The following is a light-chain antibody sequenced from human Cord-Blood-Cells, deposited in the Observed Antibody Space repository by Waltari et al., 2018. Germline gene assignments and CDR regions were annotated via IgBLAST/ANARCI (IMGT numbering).Light chain of an antibody. CDR3: QSYDSSLRDVV. V-gene: IGLV1-40*01. CDR2: GNS. Sequence: QSVLTQPPSVSGAPGQRVTISCTGSSSNIGAGYDVHWYQQLPGTAPKLLIYGNSNRPSGVPDRFSGSKSGTSASLAITVLQAEDEADYYCQSYDSSLRDVVFGGGTKLTVL. CDR1: SSNIGAGYD. J-gene: IGLJ2*01.